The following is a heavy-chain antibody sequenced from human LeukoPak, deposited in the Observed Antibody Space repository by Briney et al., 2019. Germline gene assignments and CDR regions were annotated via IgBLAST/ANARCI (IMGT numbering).Heavy chain of an antibody. CDR1: GGTFSSYA. Sequence: ASVKVSCKASGGTFSSYAISWVRQAPGQGLEWMGGIIPIFGTANYAQKFQGRATITADESTSTAYMELSSLRSEDTAVYYCARSIVVVPAAIGGGYYYYGMDVWGQGTTVTVSS. CDR3: ARSIVVVPAAIGGGYYYYGMDV. J-gene: IGHJ6*02. V-gene: IGHV1-69*13. CDR2: IIPIFGTA. D-gene: IGHD2-2*02.